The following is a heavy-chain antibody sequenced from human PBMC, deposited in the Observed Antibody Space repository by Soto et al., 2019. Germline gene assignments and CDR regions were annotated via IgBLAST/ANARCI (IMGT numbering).Heavy chain of an antibody. Sequence: GGSLRLSCAASGFTFSSYGMHWVRQAPGKGLEWVAVIWYDGSNKYYADSVKGRFTISRDNSKNTLYLQMNSLRAEDTAVYYCARMALVSASSRIGLFAFCGQRSLVTVS. V-gene: IGHV3-33*01. J-gene: IGHJ4*02. CDR1: GFTFSSYG. CDR2: IWYDGSNK. CDR3: ARMALVSASSRIGLFAF. D-gene: IGHD2-15*01.